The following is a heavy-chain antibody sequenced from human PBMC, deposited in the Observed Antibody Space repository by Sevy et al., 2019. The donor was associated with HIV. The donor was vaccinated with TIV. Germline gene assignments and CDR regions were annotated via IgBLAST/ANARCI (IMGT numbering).Heavy chain of an antibody. J-gene: IGHJ6*03. Sequence: ASVKVSCKASGYTFTSYGISWVRQAPGQGLEWMGWISAYNGNTNYAQKLQGRVTMTTDTSTSTAYMELRSLRSDDTAVYYCARVAFDSSSEEDYMDVWGQGTTVTVSS. CDR1: GYTFTSYG. CDR2: ISAYNGNT. D-gene: IGHD6-6*01. CDR3: ARVAFDSSSEEDYMDV. V-gene: IGHV1-18*04.